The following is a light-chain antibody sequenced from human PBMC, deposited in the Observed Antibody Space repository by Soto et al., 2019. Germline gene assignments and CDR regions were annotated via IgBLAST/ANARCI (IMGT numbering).Light chain of an antibody. J-gene: IGKJ5*01. CDR1: QSLGGN. CDR3: QQYNNWPIT. CDR2: GAS. V-gene: IGKV3-15*01. Sequence: EIVMTPSPATLSVSPGERATLSCRASQSLGGNLAWYQQKPGQAPRLLIYGASTRATGIPARFSGSGSGTEFTLTISSLQSEDFEIYYCQQYNNWPITFGQGTRLEIK.